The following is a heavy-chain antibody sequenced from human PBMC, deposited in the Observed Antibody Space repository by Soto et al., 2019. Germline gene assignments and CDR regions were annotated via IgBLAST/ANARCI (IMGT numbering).Heavy chain of an antibody. CDR1: GYTFTSYA. D-gene: IGHD2-15*01. V-gene: IGHV1-3*01. Sequence: ASVKVSCKASGYTFTSYAMHWVRQAPGQRLEWMGWINAGNGNTKYSQKFQGRVTITRDTSASTAYMELSSLRSEDTAVYYCARSFVVVVAAPEGWFDPWGQGTLVTVSS. J-gene: IGHJ5*02. CDR2: INAGNGNT. CDR3: ARSFVVVVAAPEGWFDP.